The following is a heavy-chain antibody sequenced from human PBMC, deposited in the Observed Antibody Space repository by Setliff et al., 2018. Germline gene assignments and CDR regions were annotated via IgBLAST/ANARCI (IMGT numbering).Heavy chain of an antibody. J-gene: IGHJ4*02. CDR2: INPNSGGT. CDR3: AGARDRPKFDD. CDR1: GYTFTDYY. V-gene: IGHV1-2*02. D-gene: IGHD3-22*01. Sequence: ASVKVSCKASGYTFTDYYMHWVRQAPGQGLEWMGWINPNSGGTNSAQKFQGRVTVTRDTSISTAYMELSRLRSDDTAVYYCAGARDRPKFDDWGQGTLVTVSS.